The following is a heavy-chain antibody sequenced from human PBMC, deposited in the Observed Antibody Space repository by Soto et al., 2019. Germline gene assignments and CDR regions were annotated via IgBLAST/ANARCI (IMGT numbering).Heavy chain of an antibody. D-gene: IGHD4-17*01. V-gene: IGHV3-48*01. CDR2: ISSSSGII. Sequence: VHLVESGGGLVQPGGSLRLSCEASGFTFGSFSMNWVRQAPGKGLEWVSYISSSSGIIYYADSVKGRFTISRDNAKNSLYLQMNSLRAEDTAVYFCAKMVTTYYYYYMDVWGKGTTVTVSS. CDR3: AKMVTTYYYYYMDV. CDR1: GFTFGSFS. J-gene: IGHJ6*03.